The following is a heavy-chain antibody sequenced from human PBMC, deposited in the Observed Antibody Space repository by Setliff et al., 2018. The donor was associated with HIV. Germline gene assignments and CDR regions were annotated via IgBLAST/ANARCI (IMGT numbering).Heavy chain of an antibody. Sequence: ASVKVSCKASGYTFTSYDINWVRQATGQGLEWMGWMNPNSGNTGYAQKFQGRVTMTRNTSISTAYMELSSLRSDDTAVYYCARARTIAYWSDSLAFWGQGTLVPVSS. CDR2: MNPNSGNT. D-gene: IGHD3-3*01. V-gene: IGHV1-8*02. J-gene: IGHJ4*02. CDR1: GYTFTSYD. CDR3: ARARTIAYWSDSLAF.